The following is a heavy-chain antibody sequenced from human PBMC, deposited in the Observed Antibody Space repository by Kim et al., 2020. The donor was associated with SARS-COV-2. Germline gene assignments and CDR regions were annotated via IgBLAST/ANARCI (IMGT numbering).Heavy chain of an antibody. CDR3: ATGSPFGVGWFDP. Sequence: IYAQKFQGSVTKTEDTSTDTAYMELSSLRSEDTAVYYCATGSPFGVGWFDPWGQGTLVTVSS. V-gene: IGHV1-24*01. D-gene: IGHD3-3*01. J-gene: IGHJ5*02.